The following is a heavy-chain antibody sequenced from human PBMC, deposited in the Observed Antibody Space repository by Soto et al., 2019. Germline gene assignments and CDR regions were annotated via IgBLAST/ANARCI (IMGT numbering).Heavy chain of an antibody. V-gene: IGHV4-59*01. D-gene: IGHD5-18*01. J-gene: IGHJ4*02. Sequence: SETLSVTCTFSVGSISSYYWSLIRQPPGKGLEWIGYIYYSGSTNYNPSLKSRVTISVDTSKNQFSLKLSSVTAADTPAYYCARKRGYSLDYWGQGTMVTVSS. CDR1: VGSISSYY. CDR3: ARKRGYSLDY. CDR2: IYYSGST.